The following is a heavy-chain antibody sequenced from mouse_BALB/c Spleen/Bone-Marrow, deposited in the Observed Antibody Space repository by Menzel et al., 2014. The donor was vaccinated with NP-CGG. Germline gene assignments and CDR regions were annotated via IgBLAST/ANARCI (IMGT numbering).Heavy chain of an antibody. CDR1: GYTFTDYA. J-gene: IGHJ3*01. Sequence: VQLQQSGPELVRPGVSVKISCEGSGYTFTDYAMHWVKQSHAKSLEWIGVINTYSGNTNYNQNFKGKATMTVDKSSSTAFMELARLTYEDSAIYYCAREGYASTAWFAYWGQGTLVTVSA. CDR3: AREGYASTAWFAY. V-gene: IGHV1-67*01. CDR2: INTYSGNT. D-gene: IGHD1-1*01.